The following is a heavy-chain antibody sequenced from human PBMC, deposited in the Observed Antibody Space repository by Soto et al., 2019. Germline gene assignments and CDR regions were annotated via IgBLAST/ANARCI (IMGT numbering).Heavy chain of an antibody. J-gene: IGHJ6*02. CDR1: GFTFSSYA. Sequence: QVQLVESGGGVVQPGRSLRLSCAASGFTFSSYAMHWVRQAPGKGLEWVAVISYDGINKYYADSVKGRFTISRDNSKNTRYLQMNSRRAEDTAVYYCARNYDFGSGYSTYYGMDVWGQGTTVTVSS. V-gene: IGHV3-30-3*01. D-gene: IGHD3-3*01. CDR2: ISYDGINK. CDR3: ARNYDFGSGYSTYYGMDV.